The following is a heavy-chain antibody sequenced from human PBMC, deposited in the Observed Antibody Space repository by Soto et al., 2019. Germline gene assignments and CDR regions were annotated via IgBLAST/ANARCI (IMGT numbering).Heavy chain of an antibody. CDR2: ISSSSSYI. Sequence: GGSQRVSCAASGFTFSSYSRNWVRQATGKGLEWVSSISSSSSYIYYADSVKGQFTISRDNAKNSLYLQMNSLRAEDTAVYYCGREKRWVGYYCSVRAVGGKGPTVPAPS. V-gene: IGHV3-21*01. CDR3: GREKRWVGYYCSVRAV. CDR1: GFTFSSYS. J-gene: IGHJ6*04. D-gene: IGHD1-26*01.